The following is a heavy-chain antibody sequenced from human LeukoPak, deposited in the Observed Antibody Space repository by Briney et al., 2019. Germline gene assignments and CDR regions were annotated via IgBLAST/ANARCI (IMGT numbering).Heavy chain of an antibody. V-gene: IGHV1-69*13. Sequence: ASVKVPCKASGYTFTSYGISWVRQAPGQGLEWMGGIIPIFGTANYAQKFQGRVTITADESTSTAYMELSSLRSEDTAVYYCAGHGQYEDYWGQGTLVTVSS. CDR2: IIPIFGTA. CDR1: GYTFTSYG. J-gene: IGHJ4*02. CDR3: AGHGQYEDY. D-gene: IGHD2-8*01.